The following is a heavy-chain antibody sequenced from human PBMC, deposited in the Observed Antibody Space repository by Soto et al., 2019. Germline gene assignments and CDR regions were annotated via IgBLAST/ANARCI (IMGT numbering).Heavy chain of an antibody. V-gene: IGHV3-23*01. D-gene: IGHD1-26*01. CDR3: AKGALSTTSPYDFDY. Sequence: EVQLLESGGGLLQPGGSLRLSCAASGFTFSNYAMNWVRQAPGKGLEWVSTISVSGNSAYYADSVKGRFTISRDNTKYTLYLQLNSLRAEDTAIYYCAKGALSTTSPYDFDYWGQGTLVTVSS. J-gene: IGHJ4*02. CDR1: GFTFSNYA. CDR2: ISVSGNSA.